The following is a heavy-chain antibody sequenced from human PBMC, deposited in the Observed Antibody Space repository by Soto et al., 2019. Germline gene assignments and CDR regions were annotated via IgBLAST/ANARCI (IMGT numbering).Heavy chain of an antibody. CDR2: ISGSGGTT. Sequence: EVQLLESGGGLVQPGGSLRLSCAASGFSFSNFAMTWVRQAPGEGLEWVSTISGSGGTTYYADSVKGRFTMFRDNSKNTLCLQMNSLRAEDTAVYFCAKTRRSGGSCADYWGQGTLVTVSS. J-gene: IGHJ4*02. CDR1: GFSFSNFA. CDR3: AKTRRSGGSCADY. D-gene: IGHD2-15*01. V-gene: IGHV3-23*01.